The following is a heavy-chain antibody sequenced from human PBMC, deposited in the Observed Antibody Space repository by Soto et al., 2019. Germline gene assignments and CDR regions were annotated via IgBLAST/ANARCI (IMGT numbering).Heavy chain of an antibody. CDR1: GFTFSSYA. CDR3: AREGMVRGVMGYGMDV. V-gene: IGHV3-30-3*01. J-gene: IGHJ6*02. D-gene: IGHD3-10*01. Sequence: PGGSLRLSCAASGFTFSSYAMHWVRQAPGKGLAWVAVISYDGSNKYYADSVKGRFTISRDNSKNTLYLQMNSLRAEDTAVYYCAREGMVRGVMGYGMDVWGQGTTVTVSS. CDR2: ISYDGSNK.